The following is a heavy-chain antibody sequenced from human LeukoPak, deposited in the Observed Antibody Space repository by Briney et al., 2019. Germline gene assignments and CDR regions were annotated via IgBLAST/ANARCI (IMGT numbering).Heavy chain of an antibody. V-gene: IGHV4-34*01. J-gene: IGHJ4*02. D-gene: IGHD6-13*01. CDR3: ARADTLSSSWYS. CDR1: GGSFSGYY. CDR2: INHSGST. Sequence: PSETLSLTCAVYGGSFSGYYWSWIRQPPGKGLEWIGEINHSGSTNYNPSLKSRVTISVDTSKNQFSLKLSSVTAADTAVYYCARADTLSSSWYSWGQGTLVTVSS.